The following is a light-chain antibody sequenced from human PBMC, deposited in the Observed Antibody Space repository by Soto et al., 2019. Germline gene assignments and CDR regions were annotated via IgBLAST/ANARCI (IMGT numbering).Light chain of an antibody. CDR2: KAS. J-gene: IGKJ1*01. V-gene: IGKV1-5*03. CDR1: QTISRW. Sequence: QVAQAPCTLFGSVRDSITNTLRASQTISRWLAWYQQKPGKAPKLLIYKASTLKSGVPSRFSGSGSGTEFTLTISSLQPDDFATYYCQHYNSYSEAFGQGTKVDI. CDR3: QHYNSYSEA.